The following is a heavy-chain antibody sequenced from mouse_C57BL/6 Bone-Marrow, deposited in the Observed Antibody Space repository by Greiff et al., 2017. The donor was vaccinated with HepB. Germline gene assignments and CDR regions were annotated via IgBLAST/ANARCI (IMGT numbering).Heavy chain of an antibody. J-gene: IGHJ3*01. CDR3: ARGSNYVGAWFAY. CDR1: GYSITSGYY. V-gene: IGHV3-6*01. Sequence: EVQLQESGPGLVKPSQSLSLTCSVTGYSITSGYYWNWIRQFPGNKLEWMGYISYDGSNNYNPSLKNRISITRDTSKNQFFLKLNSVTTEDTATYYCARGSNYVGAWFAYWGQGTLVTVSA. D-gene: IGHD2-5*01. CDR2: ISYDGSN.